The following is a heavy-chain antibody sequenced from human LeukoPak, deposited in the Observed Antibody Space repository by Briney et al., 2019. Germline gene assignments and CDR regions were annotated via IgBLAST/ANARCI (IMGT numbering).Heavy chain of an antibody. CDR2: IKQDGSEK. V-gene: IGHV3-7*01. CDR1: GFTFSSYW. CDR3: ASLVLTILGVADWYFDL. J-gene: IGHJ2*01. D-gene: IGHD3-3*01. Sequence: PGGSLRLSCAASGFTFSSYWMSWVRRAPGKGLEWVANIKQDGSEKYYVDSVKGRFTISRDNAKNSLYLQMNSLRAEDTAVYYCASLVLTILGVADWYFDLWGRGTLVTVSS.